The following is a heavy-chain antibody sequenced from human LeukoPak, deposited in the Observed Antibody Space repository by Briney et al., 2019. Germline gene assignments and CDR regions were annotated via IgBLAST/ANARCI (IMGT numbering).Heavy chain of an antibody. D-gene: IGHD3-3*01. J-gene: IGHJ4*02. CDR3: ARALFYYDFWSGHDY. V-gene: IGHV3-21*01. CDR2: ISSSSSYI. Sequence: GGSLRLSCAASGFTFSSYSMNWVRQAPGKGLEWVSSISSSSSYIYYADSVKGRFTISRDNTKNSLYLQMNSLRAEDTAVYYCARALFYYDFWSGHDYWGQGTLVTVSS. CDR1: GFTFSSYS.